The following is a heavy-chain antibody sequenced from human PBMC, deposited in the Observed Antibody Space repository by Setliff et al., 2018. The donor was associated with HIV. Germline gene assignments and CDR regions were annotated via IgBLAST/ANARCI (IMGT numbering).Heavy chain of an antibody. V-gene: IGHV4-59*08. Sequence: PSENLSLTCSVSGGSIDNYYWSWIRQSPGKGLEWIGHIYYTGRTNYNPSLQSRVNMSVDTSKNQLSLNLTSVTAADTAIYYCVRHLLDYNFWSGYSTQNCFNYWGQGALVTVSS. CDR2: IYYTGRT. CDR3: VRHLLDYNFWSGYSTQNCFNY. D-gene: IGHD3-3*01. J-gene: IGHJ4*02. CDR1: GGSIDNYY.